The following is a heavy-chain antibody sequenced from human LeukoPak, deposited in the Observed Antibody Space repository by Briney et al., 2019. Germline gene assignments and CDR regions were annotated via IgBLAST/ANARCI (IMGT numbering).Heavy chain of an antibody. D-gene: IGHD1-14*01. CDR3: ARAEAPDNWFDP. V-gene: IGHV1-8*01. CDR2: MNPNSGNT. J-gene: IGHJ5*02. CDR1: GYTFTSYD. Sequence: ASVKVSCKASGYTFTSYDINWARQATGQGLEWMGWMNPNSGNTGYAQKFQGRVTMTRNTSISTAYMELSSLRSEDTAVYYCARAEAPDNWFDPWGQGTLVTVSS.